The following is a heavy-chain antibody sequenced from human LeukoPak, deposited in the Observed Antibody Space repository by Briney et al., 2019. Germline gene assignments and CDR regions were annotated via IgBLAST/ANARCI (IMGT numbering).Heavy chain of an antibody. CDR2: IYYSGNT. CDR1: GDSIRSTSYY. D-gene: IGHD2-15*01. V-gene: IGHV4-39*07. J-gene: IGHJ4*02. CDR3: ARGSSLTDIVVVVAAYFDY. Sequence: SETLSLTCTVSGDSIRSTSYYWGWIRQPPGKGLEWIGSIYYSGNTYYNPSLMSRVTISVDTSKNQFSLHLSSVTAADTAVYYCARGSSLTDIVVVVAAYFDYWGQGTLVTVSS.